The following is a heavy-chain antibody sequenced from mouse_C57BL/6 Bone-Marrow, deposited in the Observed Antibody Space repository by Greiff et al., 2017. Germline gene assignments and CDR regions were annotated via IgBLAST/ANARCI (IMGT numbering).Heavy chain of an antibody. J-gene: IGHJ3*01. CDR2: IHPNSGST. CDR3: ARGRYYYGSSYAWFAY. CDR1: GYTFTSYW. V-gene: IGHV1-64*01. Sequence: QVQLQQPGAELVKPGASVKLSCKASGYTFTSYWMHWVKQRPGQGLEWIGMIHPNSGSTNYNEKFKSKATLTVDKSSSTAYMQLSSLTSEDSAVYDCARGRYYYGSSYAWFAYWGQGTLVTVSA. D-gene: IGHD1-1*01.